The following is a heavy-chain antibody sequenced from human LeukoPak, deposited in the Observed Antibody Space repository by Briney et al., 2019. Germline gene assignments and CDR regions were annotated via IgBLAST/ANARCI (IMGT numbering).Heavy chain of an antibody. CDR2: IGPAGDT. CDR1: RFTFSSYD. Sequence: GGSLRLSCASSRFTFSSYDFHWVRQTTGKGLEWVSTIGPAGDTKYPAAVKGRFTISRENAASSLYLQMDNLRVEDTAVYFCARGSSYSSTRYPYFQHWGQGTLVVVSS. D-gene: IGHD2-2*01. J-gene: IGHJ1*01. CDR3: ARGSSYSSTRYPYFQH. V-gene: IGHV3-13*01.